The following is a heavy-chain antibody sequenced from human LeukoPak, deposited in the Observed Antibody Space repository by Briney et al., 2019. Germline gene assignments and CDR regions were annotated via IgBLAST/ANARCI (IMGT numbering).Heavy chain of an antibody. CDR2: IYTSGST. V-gene: IGHV4-61*02. CDR3: AREEGAMVPFDY. D-gene: IGHD5-18*01. Sequence: SETLSLTCTVSGGSISSGSYYWSWIRQPAGKGLEWIGRIYTSGSTNYNPSLKSRVTISVDTSKNQFSLKLSSVTAADTAVYYCAREEGAMVPFDYWGQGTLVTVSS. CDR1: GGSISSGSYY. J-gene: IGHJ4*02.